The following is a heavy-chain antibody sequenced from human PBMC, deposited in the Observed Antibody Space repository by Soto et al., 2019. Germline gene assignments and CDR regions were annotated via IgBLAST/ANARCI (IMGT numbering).Heavy chain of an antibody. Sequence: GGSLRLSCAASGFTFSSYYMNWIRQAPGKGLEWVSYISSSSSYTNYADSVKGRFTISRDNAKNSLYLQMNSLRAEDTAVYYCATWAPNCNSTSCYWDLTDAHAFDIWGQGTMVTVSS. J-gene: IGHJ3*02. CDR3: ATWAPNCNSTSCYWDLTDAHAFDI. CDR1: GFTFSSYY. CDR2: ISSSSSYT. V-gene: IGHV3-11*06. D-gene: IGHD2-2*01.